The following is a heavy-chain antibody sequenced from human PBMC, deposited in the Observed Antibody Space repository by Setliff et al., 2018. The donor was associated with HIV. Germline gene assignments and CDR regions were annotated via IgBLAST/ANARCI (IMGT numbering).Heavy chain of an antibody. CDR3: ARDGYSSSWYVISGSFDY. Sequence: KTSETLSLTCAVYGGSFSGYYWSWIRQPPGKGLEWIGEINHSGSTNYNPSLKSRVTISVDTSKNQFSLKLSSVTAADTAVYYCARDGYSSSWYVISGSFDYWGQGILVTVSS. CDR2: INHSGST. CDR1: GGSFSGYY. V-gene: IGHV4-34*01. D-gene: IGHD6-13*01. J-gene: IGHJ4*02.